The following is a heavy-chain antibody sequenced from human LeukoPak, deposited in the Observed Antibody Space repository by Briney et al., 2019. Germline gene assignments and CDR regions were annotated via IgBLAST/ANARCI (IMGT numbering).Heavy chain of an antibody. CDR1: GFTFSSYA. CDR2: ISGSGGNT. CDR3: ARDTRLGYCSSTRCYASWFDP. Sequence: TGGSLRLSCAASGFTFSSYAMSWVRQAPGKGLEWVSVISGSGGNTYYADSVKGRFTISRDNSKNTLYLQMNSLRTEDTALYYCARDTRLGYCSSTRCYASWFDPWGQGTLVTVPS. J-gene: IGHJ5*02. V-gene: IGHV3-23*01. D-gene: IGHD2-2*01.